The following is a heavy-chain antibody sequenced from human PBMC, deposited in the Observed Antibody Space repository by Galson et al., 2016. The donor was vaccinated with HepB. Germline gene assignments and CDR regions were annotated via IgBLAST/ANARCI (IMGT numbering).Heavy chain of an antibody. Sequence: SLRLSCAASGFTFSSYAMSWVRQAPGKGLGLVSGISASGGSIYYADSVRGRFTITRDNSKNTVYLQMNSLRAEDTALYYCAKKGDSSGYYGAFDIWGQGTMVTVSS. CDR3: AKKGDSSGYYGAFDI. CDR2: ISASGGSI. J-gene: IGHJ3*02. V-gene: IGHV3-23*01. CDR1: GFTFSSYA. D-gene: IGHD3-22*01.